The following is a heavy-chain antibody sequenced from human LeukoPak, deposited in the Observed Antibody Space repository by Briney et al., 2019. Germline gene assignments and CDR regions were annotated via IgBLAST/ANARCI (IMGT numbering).Heavy chain of an antibody. CDR2: LSWGGGTI. CDR1: GFTFDDYA. CDR3: AKDRASMIRGVMA. J-gene: IGHJ5*02. V-gene: IGHV3-9*01. D-gene: IGHD3-10*01. Sequence: GGSLRLSCVASGFTFDDYAMHWVRQAAGKGLEWVSGLSWGGGTIGYGDSVKDRFIISRDNAKSSLYLQMNSLRPEDTAFYYCAKDRASMIRGVMAWGQGTLVTVSS.